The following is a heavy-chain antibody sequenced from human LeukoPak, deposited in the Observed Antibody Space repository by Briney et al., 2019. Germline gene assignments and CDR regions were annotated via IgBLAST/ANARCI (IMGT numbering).Heavy chain of an antibody. V-gene: IGHV4-4*02. J-gene: IGHJ4*02. D-gene: IGHD3-10*01. CDR1: GCNISSNNR. Sequence: PSETLSLTCAVSGCNISSNNRRRGLRAPPGKVLEGNGVIYNSGSTNYNPSLKSRVTISVDKSKNQFSLKLSSVTAADTAVYYCARGKKLVRGVIISYYFDYWGQGTLVTVSS. CDR3: ARGKKLVRGVIISYYFDY. CDR2: IYNSGST.